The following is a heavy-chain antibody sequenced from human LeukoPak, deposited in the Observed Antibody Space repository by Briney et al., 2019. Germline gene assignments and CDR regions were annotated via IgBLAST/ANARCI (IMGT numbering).Heavy chain of an antibody. J-gene: IGHJ4*02. CDR3: ARARGYYLYDY. D-gene: IGHD3-10*01. CDR1: GGSISSYY. CDR2: IYYSGST. Sequence: PSETLSLTCTVSGGSISSYYWSWIRQPPGKGLEWIGYIYYSGSTYYNPSLKSRVTISVDTSKNQFSLKLSSVTAADTAVYYCARARGYYLYDYWGQGTLVTVSS. V-gene: IGHV4-59*12.